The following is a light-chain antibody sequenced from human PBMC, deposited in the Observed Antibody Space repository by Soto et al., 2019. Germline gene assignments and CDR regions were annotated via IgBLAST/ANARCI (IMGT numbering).Light chain of an antibody. Sequence: EIVLTQSPATLSLSPGERATLSCRASQSVSSYLAWYQQKPGQAPRLLIYDASNRAPGIPARFSGSGSGTDFTLTNSSLEPEDFAVYYCQQRSNWPYTFGQGTKLEIK. CDR1: QSVSSY. CDR2: DAS. CDR3: QQRSNWPYT. J-gene: IGKJ2*01. V-gene: IGKV3-11*01.